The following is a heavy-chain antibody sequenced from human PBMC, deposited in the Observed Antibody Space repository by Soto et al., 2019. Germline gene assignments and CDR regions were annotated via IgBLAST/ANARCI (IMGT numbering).Heavy chain of an antibody. CDR2: IYYSGST. CDR1: GGSISSSSYY. J-gene: IGHJ6*01. V-gene: IGHV4-39*01. CDR3: ARVSCSGGSCYQSYYYGIDV. Sequence: QLQLQESGPGLVKPSETLSLTCTVSGGSISSSSYYWGWIRQPPGKGLEWIGSIYYSGSTYYTPSLKSRVTISVDTSKNQFSLKLSSVTAADTAVYYCARVSCSGGSCYQSYYYGIDVWGQGTTVTVSS. D-gene: IGHD2-15*01.